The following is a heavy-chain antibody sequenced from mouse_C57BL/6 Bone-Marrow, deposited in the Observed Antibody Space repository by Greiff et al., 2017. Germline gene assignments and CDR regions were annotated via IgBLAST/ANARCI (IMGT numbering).Heavy chain of an antibody. V-gene: IGHV1-69*01. CDR1: GYTFTSYW. Sequence: QVQLQQPGAELVMPGASVKLSCKASGYTFTSYWMHWVKQRPGQGLEWIGEIDPSDSYTNYNQKFKGKSTLTVDKSSSTAYMQLSSLTSEDSAVYYWARAVLLRSFDYWGQGTTLTVSS. CDR2: IDPSDSYT. CDR3: ARAVLLRSFDY. D-gene: IGHD1-1*01. J-gene: IGHJ2*01.